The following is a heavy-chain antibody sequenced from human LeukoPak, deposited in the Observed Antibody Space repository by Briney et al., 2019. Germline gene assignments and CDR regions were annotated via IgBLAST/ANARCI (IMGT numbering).Heavy chain of an antibody. CDR2: IIPILGIA. V-gene: IGHV1-69*04. J-gene: IGHJ4*02. D-gene: IGHD3-22*01. CDR1: GGTFSSYA. Sequence: ASVKVSCKASGGTFSSYAISWVRQAPGQGLEWMGRIIPILGIANYAQKFQGRVTITADKSTSTAYMELSSLRSEDTAVYYCARGRGIVAIDYWGQGTLVTVSS. CDR3: ARGRGIVAIDY.